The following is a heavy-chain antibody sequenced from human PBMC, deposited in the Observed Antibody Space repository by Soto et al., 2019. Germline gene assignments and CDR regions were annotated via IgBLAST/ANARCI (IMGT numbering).Heavy chain of an antibody. CDR1: AYTFTNYA. Sequence: QVQLVQSGAEVKKPGASVRVSCQTSAYTFTNYAVSWVRQAPGQGLEWMGWISGDNGNTLYAQKFQGRVTMTTDTSTRKAYMELRSLRSDDTAVYYCATGLLGYCSGGSCYSDSWGQGTLVTVSS. D-gene: IGHD2-15*01. V-gene: IGHV1-18*01. CDR2: ISGDNGNT. J-gene: IGHJ4*02. CDR3: ATGLLGYCSGGSCYSDS.